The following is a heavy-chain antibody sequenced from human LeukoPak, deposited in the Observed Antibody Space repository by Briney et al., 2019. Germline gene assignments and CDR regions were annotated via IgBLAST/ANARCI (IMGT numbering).Heavy chain of an antibody. CDR3: AKAPRYYYDSSGYPYYFDY. CDR1: GFTFSSYA. CDR2: ISGSGGGT. V-gene: IGHV3-23*01. D-gene: IGHD3-22*01. Sequence: GGSLRLSCAASGFTFSSYAMNWVRQAPGRGLEWVSAISGSGGGTYYSDSVKGRFTISRDNSKNTLYLQMNSLRAEDTAVYYCAKAPRYYYDSSGYPYYFDYWGQGTLVTVSS. J-gene: IGHJ4*02.